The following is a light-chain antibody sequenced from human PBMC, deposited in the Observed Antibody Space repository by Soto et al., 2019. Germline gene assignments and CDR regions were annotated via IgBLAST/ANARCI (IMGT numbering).Light chain of an antibody. J-gene: IGKJ1*01. Sequence: EIVLTQSPATLSLSPGERATRSCRASQSVSKYLAWYQQKPGQAPRLLIFDASNRATDIPARFSGSGSGTDFTLTISSLEPEEFAVYYCQQRSNWPSTFGQGPKVEIK. CDR2: DAS. CDR1: QSVSKY. V-gene: IGKV3-11*01. CDR3: QQRSNWPST.